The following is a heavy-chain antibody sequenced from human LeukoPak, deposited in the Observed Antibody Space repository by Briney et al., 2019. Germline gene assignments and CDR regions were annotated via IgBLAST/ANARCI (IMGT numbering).Heavy chain of an antibody. Sequence: SETLSLTCTVSGGSISSSSYYWGWIRQPPGKGLEWIGSIYYSGSTYYNPSLKSRGPISVDTSENQFSLKLSSVTAADTAVYYCARPYSSGWYGDFDYWGQGTLVTVSS. CDR1: GGSISSSSYY. CDR2: IYYSGST. D-gene: IGHD6-19*01. J-gene: IGHJ4*02. V-gene: IGHV4-39*01. CDR3: ARPYSSGWYGDFDY.